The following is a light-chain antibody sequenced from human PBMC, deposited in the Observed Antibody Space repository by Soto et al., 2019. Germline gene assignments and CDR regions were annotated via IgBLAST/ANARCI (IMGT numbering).Light chain of an antibody. Sequence: IVWTQSPSTLSLSPWKRATLSFRASQNISNYLIWYQQKPGQAPRLLIYGASSRATGIPDRFSGSGSGTDFTLTISRLEPEDFAVYYCQQYGSSRTFGQGTKVDIK. J-gene: IGKJ1*01. V-gene: IGKV3-20*01. CDR2: GAS. CDR1: QNISNY. CDR3: QQYGSSRT.